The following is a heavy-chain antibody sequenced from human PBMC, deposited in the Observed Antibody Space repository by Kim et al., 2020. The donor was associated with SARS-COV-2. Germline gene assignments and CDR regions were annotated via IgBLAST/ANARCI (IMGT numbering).Heavy chain of an antibody. Sequence: QGRVTMTRDTSTSTVYMELSSLRSEDTAVYYCARDGGSHYDILTGYYLDYWGQGTLVTVSS. CDR3: ARDGGSHYDILTGYYLDY. D-gene: IGHD3-9*01. V-gene: IGHV1-46*01. J-gene: IGHJ4*02.